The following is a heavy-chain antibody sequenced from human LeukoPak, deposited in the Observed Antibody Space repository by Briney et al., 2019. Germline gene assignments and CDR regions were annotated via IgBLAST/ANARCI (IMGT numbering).Heavy chain of an antibody. CDR1: GGSISSYY. J-gene: IGHJ6*03. V-gene: IGHV4-4*07. Sequence: PSETLSLTCTVSGGSISSYYWSWIRQPAGKGLECIGRIYTSGSTNYNPSLKSRVTMSVDTSKNQFSLKLSSVTAADTAVYYCARDGKIAVAGTLYYYYYMDVWGKGTTVTVSS. D-gene: IGHD6-19*01. CDR3: ARDGKIAVAGTLYYYYYMDV. CDR2: IYTSGST.